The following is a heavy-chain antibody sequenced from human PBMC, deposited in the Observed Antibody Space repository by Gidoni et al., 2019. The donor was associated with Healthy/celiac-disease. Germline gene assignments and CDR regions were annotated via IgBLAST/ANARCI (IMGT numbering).Heavy chain of an antibody. J-gene: IGHJ4*02. CDR1: GGSFSGYY. D-gene: IGHD5-12*01. CDR3: AREGMNSGYVYFDY. CDR2: INHSGST. Sequence: QVQLQQWGAGLLKPSETLSLTCAVYGGSFSGYYWSWIRQPPGKGLEWIGEINHSGSTNYNPSLKSRVTISVDTSKNQFSLKLSSVTAADTAVYYCAREGMNSGYVYFDYWGQGTLVTVSS. V-gene: IGHV4-34*01.